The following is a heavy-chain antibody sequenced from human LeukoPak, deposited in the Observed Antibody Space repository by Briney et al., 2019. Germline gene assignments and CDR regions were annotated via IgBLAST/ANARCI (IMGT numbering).Heavy chain of an antibody. Sequence: SGGSLRLSCAASGFTFSSYAMSWVRQAPGKGLEWVSAISGSGGSTYYADSVKGRFTISRDNSKNTLYLQMNSLRAEDTAVYYCAKRRCSGGSCYSDYWGQGTLVTVSS. D-gene: IGHD2-15*01. J-gene: IGHJ4*02. V-gene: IGHV3-23*01. CDR2: ISGSGGST. CDR1: GFTFSSYA. CDR3: AKRRCSGGSCYSDY.